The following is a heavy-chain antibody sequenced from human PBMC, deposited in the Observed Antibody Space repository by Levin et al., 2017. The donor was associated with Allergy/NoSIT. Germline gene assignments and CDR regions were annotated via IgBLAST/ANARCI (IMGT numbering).Heavy chain of an antibody. CDR1: GFNFSSYG. CDR3: ANRFHDSGPDF. CDR2: ISYDGSHT. J-gene: IGHJ4*02. D-gene: IGHD6-19*01. V-gene: IGHV3-30*18. Sequence: PGGSLRLSCIGSGFNFSSYGMHWVRQAPGKGLEWVGVISYDGSHTSYGHSVKGRLTISRDNSKNSLFLQIDSLKTEDTAMYYCANRFHDSGPDFWGQGTPVTVSS.